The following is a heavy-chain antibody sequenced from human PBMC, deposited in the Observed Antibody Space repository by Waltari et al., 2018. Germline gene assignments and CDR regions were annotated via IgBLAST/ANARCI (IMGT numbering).Heavy chain of an antibody. CDR1: GYSISSGYY. D-gene: IGHD5-18*01. CDR3: ARGRIQLWLQY. Sequence: QVQLQESGPGLVKPSETLSLTCAVSGYSISSGYYWGWIRQPPGKGLERIGSIYHSGSTYYNPSLKSRVTISVDTSKNQFSLKLSSVTAADTAVYYCARGRIQLWLQYWGQGTLVTVSS. J-gene: IGHJ4*02. CDR2: IYHSGST. V-gene: IGHV4-38-2*01.